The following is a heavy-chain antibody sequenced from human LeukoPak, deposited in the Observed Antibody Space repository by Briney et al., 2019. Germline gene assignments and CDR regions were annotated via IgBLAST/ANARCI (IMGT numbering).Heavy chain of an antibody. V-gene: IGHV4-59*08. D-gene: IGHD6-13*01. CDR3: ARQQWGRKLIAAADYKWVDP. CDR2: IYYSGST. CDR1: GGSISGYY. Sequence: SETLSLTCTVSGGSISGYYWSWIRQPPGKGLEWIGYIYYSGSTNYNPSLKSRVTISVDTSKNQFSLKLSSVTAADTAVYYCARQQWGRKLIAAADYKWVDPWGQGTLVTVSS. J-gene: IGHJ5*02.